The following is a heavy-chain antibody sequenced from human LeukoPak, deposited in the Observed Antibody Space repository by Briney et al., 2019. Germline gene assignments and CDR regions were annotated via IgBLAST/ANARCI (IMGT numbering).Heavy chain of an antibody. J-gene: IGHJ4*02. CDR2: ITHNGGIT. D-gene: IGHD3-22*01. V-gene: IGHV3-23*01. CDR1: GITLSNYG. Sequence: GGSLRLSCAVSGITLSNYGMSWVRQAPGKGLVWVARITHNGGITKYADSVKGRFTISRDNSKNTLYLQMNSLRAEDTAVYFCAKRGVVIRVILVGFHKEAYYFDSWGQGALVTVSS. CDR3: AKRGVVIRVILVGFHKEAYYFDS.